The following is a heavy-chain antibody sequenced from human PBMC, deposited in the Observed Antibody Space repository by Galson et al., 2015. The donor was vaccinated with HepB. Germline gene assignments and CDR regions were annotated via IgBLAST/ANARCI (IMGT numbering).Heavy chain of an antibody. Sequence: SVKVSCKASGYTFINYYIHWVRQAPGQGLEWLGIIEPSGGDPSYAQKFQGKVTLTRDTSTSTVYMELSSLTSEDSAVFYCARGIAAAAYFDYWGQGTLVTVSS. V-gene: IGHV1-46*01. CDR1: GYTFINYY. D-gene: IGHD6-13*01. CDR2: IEPSGGDP. CDR3: ARGIAAAAYFDY. J-gene: IGHJ4*01.